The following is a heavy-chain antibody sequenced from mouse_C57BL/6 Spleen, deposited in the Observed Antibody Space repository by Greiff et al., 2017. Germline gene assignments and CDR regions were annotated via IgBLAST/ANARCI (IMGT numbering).Heavy chain of an antibody. Sequence: VNVVESGPGLVQPSQSLSITCTVSGFSLTSYGVHWVRQSPGKGLEWLGVIWRGGSTDYNAAFMSRLSITKDNSKSQVFFKMNSLQADDTAIYYCAKNSGYYYGSSYGYFDYWGQGTTLTVSS. V-gene: IGHV2-5*01. D-gene: IGHD1-1*01. CDR3: AKNSGYYYGSSYGYFDY. CDR2: IWRGGST. CDR1: GFSLTSYG. J-gene: IGHJ2*01.